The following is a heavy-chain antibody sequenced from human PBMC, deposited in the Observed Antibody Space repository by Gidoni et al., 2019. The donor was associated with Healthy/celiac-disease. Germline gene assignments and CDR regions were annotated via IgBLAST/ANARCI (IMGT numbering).Heavy chain of an antibody. Sequence: EVQLVESGGGLVKPGGSLRLSCAASGFTFSSYSMNWVRQAPGKGLEWVSSISSSSSYIYYADSVKGRFTISRDNAKNSLYLQMNSLRAEDTAVYYCARDLVVPSGSYLYAFDIWGQGTMVTVSS. CDR2: ISSSSSYI. CDR3: ARDLVVPSGSYLYAFDI. V-gene: IGHV3-21*01. CDR1: GFTFSSYS. D-gene: IGHD1-26*01. J-gene: IGHJ3*02.